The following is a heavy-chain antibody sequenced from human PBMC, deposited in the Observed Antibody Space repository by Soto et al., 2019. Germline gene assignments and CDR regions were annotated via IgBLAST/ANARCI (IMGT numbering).Heavy chain of an antibody. V-gene: IGHV1-69*08. Sequence: QVQLVQSGSEVKKPGSSVKVSCKASGGTFTSHTFNWVRQAPGQGLEWMGRVIPLLNIKNYAQIFQGRLTITAGIFTDSLDMGLGRRPSCASAGYFWARDVLYSGAGRQDFEFWGRGDLASVSS. J-gene: IGHJ4*02. CDR2: VIPLLNIK. D-gene: IGHD3-10*01. CDR3: ARDVLYSGAGRQDFEF. CDR1: GGTFTSHT.